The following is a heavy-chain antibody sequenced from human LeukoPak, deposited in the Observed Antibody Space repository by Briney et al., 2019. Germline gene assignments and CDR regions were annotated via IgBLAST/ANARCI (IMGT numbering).Heavy chain of an antibody. CDR2: IIPILGIA. J-gene: IGHJ4*02. CDR1: GGTFSSYA. V-gene: IGHV1-69*04. Sequence: SVKVSCKASGGTFSSYAISWVRQAPGQGLEWMGRIIPILGIANYAQKFQGRVTITADKSTSTAYMELSSLRSEDTAVYCCARGFGYSYGPAGYWGQGTLVTVSS. CDR3: ARGFGYSYGPAGY. D-gene: IGHD5-18*01.